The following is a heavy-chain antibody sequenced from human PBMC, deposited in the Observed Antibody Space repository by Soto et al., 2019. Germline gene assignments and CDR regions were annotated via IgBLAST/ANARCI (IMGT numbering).Heavy chain of an antibody. CDR2: ISAGGGSP. Sequence: PGGSLRLSCAASGYSFSTYAMSWVRQAPGKGLEWVSGISAGGGSPFIADSVKGRFTISRDNAKNSLYLQMNSLRAEDTAVYYCARDGKDTETPRGDFWGQGTLVTVSS. D-gene: IGHD3-10*01. CDR3: ARDGKDTETPRGDF. V-gene: IGHV3-21*01. CDR1: GYSFSTYA. J-gene: IGHJ4*02.